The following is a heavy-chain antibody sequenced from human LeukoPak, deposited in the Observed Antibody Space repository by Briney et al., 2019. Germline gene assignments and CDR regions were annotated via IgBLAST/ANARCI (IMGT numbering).Heavy chain of an antibody. CDR3: TRDRGGYSGYDRYFDY. J-gene: IGHJ4*02. CDR2: IRSKAYGGTT. V-gene: IGHV3-49*03. CDR1: GFTFGDYA. Sequence: GGSLRLSCTASGFTFGDYAMSWFRQAPGKGLEWVGFIRSKAYGGTTEYAASVKGRFTISRDDSKSIAYLQMNSLKTEDTAVYYCTRDRGGYSGYDRYFDYWGQGTLVTVSS. D-gene: IGHD5-12*01.